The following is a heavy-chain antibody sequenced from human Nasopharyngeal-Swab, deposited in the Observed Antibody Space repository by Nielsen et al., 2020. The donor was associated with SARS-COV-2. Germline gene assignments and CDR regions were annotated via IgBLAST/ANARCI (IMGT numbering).Heavy chain of an antibody. V-gene: IGHV4-31*03. CDR3: ARSRGGSSSWYGSVETDY. D-gene: IGHD6-13*01. Sequence: SATLSLTCTVSGGSISSGGYYWSWIRQHPGKGLEWIGYIYYSGSTYYNPSLKSRVTISVDTSKNQFSLKLSSVTAADTAVYYCARSRGGSSSWYGSVETDYWGQGTLVTVSS. CDR1: GGSISSGGYY. J-gene: IGHJ4*02. CDR2: IYYSGST.